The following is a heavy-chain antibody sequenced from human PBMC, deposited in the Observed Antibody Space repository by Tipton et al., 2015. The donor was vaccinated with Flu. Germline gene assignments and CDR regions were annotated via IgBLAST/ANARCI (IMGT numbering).Heavy chain of an antibody. V-gene: IGHV3-49*04. CDR2: IRSKAYGGTA. Sequence: VQLVQSGGGLVQPGRSLRLSCTTSGFTFGDYPMSWVRQAPGKGLEWVGFIRSKAYGGTAKYAASVRGRFTISGDASKSIVYLQMDNLKVEDTGVYYCVRCMKTIDYGDYPYWGQGTLVTVSS. D-gene: IGHD4-17*01. CDR3: VRCMKTIDYGDYPY. CDR1: GFTFGDYP. J-gene: IGHJ4*02.